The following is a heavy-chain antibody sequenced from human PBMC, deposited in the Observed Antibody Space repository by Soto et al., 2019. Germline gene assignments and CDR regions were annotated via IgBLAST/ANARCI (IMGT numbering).Heavy chain of an antibody. Sequence: QVQLQESDAGLVKASQTLSLTCTVSGGSVSSGAYYWTWIRQRPGKGLERIGYIYYSGSTYYSPYLKSRLSISLDTSKNQFSLRLSSVTAADTAMYYCARVRLRAVYAFDIWGQGTMVTVSS. V-gene: IGHV4-31*03. J-gene: IGHJ3*02. CDR3: ARVRLRAVYAFDI. CDR2: IYYSGST. D-gene: IGHD5-12*01. CDR1: GGSVSSGAYY.